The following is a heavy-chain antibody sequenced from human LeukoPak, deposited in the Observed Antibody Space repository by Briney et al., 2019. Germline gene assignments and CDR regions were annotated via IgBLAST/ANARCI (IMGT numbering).Heavy chain of an antibody. Sequence: ASVKVSCKASGYSFTSHYMHWVRQAPGQGLEWVGLINPSGSSTLYAQKFQGRVTMTRDMSTTTDYMELSSLRSEDTAVYYCARKGSWSLIDYWGQGTLVTVSS. D-gene: IGHD3-22*01. CDR3: ARKGSWSLIDY. J-gene: IGHJ4*02. V-gene: IGHV1-46*01. CDR1: GYSFTSHY. CDR2: INPSGSST.